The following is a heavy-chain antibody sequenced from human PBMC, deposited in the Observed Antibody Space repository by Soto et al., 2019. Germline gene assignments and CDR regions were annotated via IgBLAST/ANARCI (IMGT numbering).Heavy chain of an antibody. V-gene: IGHV3-33*01. D-gene: IGHD3-10*02. Sequence: KGLEWVAVIWYDGSNKYYADSVKGRFTISRDNSQNTLYLQMNSLRAEDTAVYFFFQAEDGIRAVRSVSAFLLNRSSDL. CDR3: FQAEDGIRAVRSVSAFLLNRSSDL. J-gene: IGHJ2*01. CDR2: IWYDGSNK.